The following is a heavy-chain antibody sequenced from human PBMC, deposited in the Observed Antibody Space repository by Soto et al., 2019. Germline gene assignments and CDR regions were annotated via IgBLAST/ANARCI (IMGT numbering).Heavy chain of an antibody. Sequence: GASVKVSCKASGYTFSSYGITWVRQAPGQRLEWMTWISAYNGNTNYAQNIQGRVTMTTDTSTSTADMELRSLRSDDTAVYYCARGTLANSGYVSSGRGVWGQGTTVAVSS. D-gene: IGHD3-16*01. J-gene: IGHJ6*02. CDR2: ISAYNGNT. V-gene: IGHV1-18*01. CDR1: GYTFSSYG. CDR3: ARGTLANSGYVSSGRGV.